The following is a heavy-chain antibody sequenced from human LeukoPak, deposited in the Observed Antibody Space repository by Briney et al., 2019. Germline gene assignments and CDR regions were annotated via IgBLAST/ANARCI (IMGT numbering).Heavy chain of an antibody. CDR2: IYPSGSI. D-gene: IGHD3-3*01. V-gene: IGHV4-61*02. Sequence: SETLSLTCTVSGGSISSGNYYWSWIRQPAGKGLEWIGRIYPSGSINYNPSLKSRVTISVDTSKNQFSLKLSSVTAADTAVYYCARTIFGVVIIQYYFDYWGQGTLVTVSS. CDR1: GGSISSGNYY. J-gene: IGHJ4*02. CDR3: ARTIFGVVIIQYYFDY.